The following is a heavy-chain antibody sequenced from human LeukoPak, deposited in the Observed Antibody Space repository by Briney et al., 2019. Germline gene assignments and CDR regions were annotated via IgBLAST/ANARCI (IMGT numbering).Heavy chain of an antibody. CDR2: ISYDGSNK. D-gene: IGHD3-10*01. CDR1: GFTFSSYG. J-gene: IGHJ4*02. CDR3: AKDGIWFGEVAGYFDC. V-gene: IGHV3-30*18. Sequence: PGGSLRLSCAASGFTFSSYGMHWVRQAPGKGLEWVAVISYDGSNKYYADSVKGRFTISRGNSKNTLYLQMNSLRAEDTAVYYCAKDGIWFGEVAGYFDCWGQGTLVTVSS.